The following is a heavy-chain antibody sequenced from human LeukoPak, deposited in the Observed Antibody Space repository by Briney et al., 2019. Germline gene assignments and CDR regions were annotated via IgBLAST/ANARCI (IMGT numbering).Heavy chain of an antibody. J-gene: IGHJ4*02. Sequence: ASVKVCCKASGYTFTGYYMHWVRQAPGQGLEWMGWINPNNGDTNYAQKFQGRVTMTRDTSISTAYMELSRLRSDDTAVYYCARDRGRAMGVDYWGQGTLVTVSS. CDR2: INPNNGDT. D-gene: IGHD3-16*01. V-gene: IGHV1-2*02. CDR1: GYTFTGYY. CDR3: ARDRGRAMGVDY.